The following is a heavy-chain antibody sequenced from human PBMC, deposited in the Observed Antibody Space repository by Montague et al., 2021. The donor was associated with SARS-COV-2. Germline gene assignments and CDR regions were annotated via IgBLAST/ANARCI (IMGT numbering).Heavy chain of an antibody. Sequence: SLRLSCAASGLTFSSYDFHWVRQGTGKGLEWVSAVDTAGDPYYADSVKGRFTTSRENAKNYVYLQLDSLRAGDTAVYYCARGVKSTIRGIITKRTPPPRGNMDVWGQGTAVIVSS. D-gene: IGHD3-10*01. CDR1: GLTFSSYD. J-gene: IGHJ6*02. CDR3: ARGVKSTIRGIITKRTPPPRGNMDV. V-gene: IGHV3-13*05. CDR2: VDTAGDP.